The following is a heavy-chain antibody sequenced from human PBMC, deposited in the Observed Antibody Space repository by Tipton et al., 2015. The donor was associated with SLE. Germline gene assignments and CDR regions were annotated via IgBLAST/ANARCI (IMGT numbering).Heavy chain of an antibody. CDR1: GGSISSSNW. CDR2: INHSGST. Sequence: TLSLTCAVSGGSISSSNWWSWVRQPPGKGLEWIGEINHSGSTNYNPSLKSRVTISVDTSKNQFSLKLSSVTAADTAVYYCARDSPHSSGWYYYYHGMDVWGQGTTVTVSS. J-gene: IGHJ6*02. D-gene: IGHD6-19*01. CDR3: ARDSPHSSGWYYYYHGMDV. V-gene: IGHV4-4*02.